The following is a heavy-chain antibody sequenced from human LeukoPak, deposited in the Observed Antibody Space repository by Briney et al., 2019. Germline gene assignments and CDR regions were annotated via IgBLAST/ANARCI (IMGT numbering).Heavy chain of an antibody. D-gene: IGHD6-19*01. J-gene: IGHJ6*03. Sequence: ASVKVSCKASGYTFTSYGISWVRQAPGQGLEWMGWIGAYNGNTNYAQKLQGRVTMTTDTSTSTAYMELRSLRSDDTAVYYCARQAVAGTMGYYYYYMDVWGKGTTVTVSS. CDR3: ARQAVAGTMGYYYYYMDV. CDR1: GYTFTSYG. V-gene: IGHV1-18*01. CDR2: IGAYNGNT.